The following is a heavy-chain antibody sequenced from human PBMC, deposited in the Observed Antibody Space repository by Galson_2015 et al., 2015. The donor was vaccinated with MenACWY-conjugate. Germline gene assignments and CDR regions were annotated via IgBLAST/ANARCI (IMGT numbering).Heavy chain of an antibody. CDR2: ISGRSPYT. J-gene: IGHJ4*02. D-gene: IGHD3-22*01. CDR3: ARVHYYEYSGYYAPGVGDY. CDR1: GFIFSDFY. Sequence: SLRLSCAVSGFIFSDFYMSWIRQAPGKGLEWVSHISGRSPYTNDADSVRGRFTISRDNAKNSLYLQMNSLRAEDTAVYYCARVHYYEYSGYYAPGVGDYWGQGTLVTVS. V-gene: IGHV3-11*06.